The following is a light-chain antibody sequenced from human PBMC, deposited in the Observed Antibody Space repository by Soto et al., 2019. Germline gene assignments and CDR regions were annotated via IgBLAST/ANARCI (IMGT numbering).Light chain of an antibody. J-gene: IGKJ1*01. V-gene: IGKV2-28*01. Sequence: VMTQSTLSLTVTPGEPASISCKSRHSLQHNNGNTLLILYMQQPGQYPQLLSYLGSRRAPGAPDRVSGSGSGTDFTLRISKVEADDAAIYYCMQALPTPRTFGQGTKLES. CDR2: LGS. CDR3: MQALPTPRT. CDR1: HSLQHNNGNTL.